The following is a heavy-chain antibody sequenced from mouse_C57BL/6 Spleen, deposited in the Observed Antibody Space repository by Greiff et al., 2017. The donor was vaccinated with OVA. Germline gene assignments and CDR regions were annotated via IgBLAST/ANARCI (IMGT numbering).Heavy chain of an antibody. Sequence: VVKPGASVKISCKASGYTFTDYYMNWVKQSHGKSLEWIGDINPNNGGTSYNQKFKGKATLTVDKSSSTAYMELRSLTSEDSAVYYCARSPYFDYWGQGTTLTVSS. V-gene: IGHV1-26*01. J-gene: IGHJ2*01. CDR1: GYTFTDYY. CDR3: ARSPYFDY. CDR2: INPNNGGT.